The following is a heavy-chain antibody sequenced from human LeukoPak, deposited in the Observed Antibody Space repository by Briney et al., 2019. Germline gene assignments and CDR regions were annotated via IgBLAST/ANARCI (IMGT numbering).Heavy chain of an antibody. J-gene: IGHJ6*02. D-gene: IGHD3-3*01. CDR2: ISSSSYI. Sequence: PGGSLRLPCAASGFTFSSYSMNWVRQAPGKGLEWVSSISSSSYIYYADSVKGRFTISRDNAKNSLYLQMNSLRAEDTAVYYCARDRSGYGYGMDVWGQGTTVTVSS. CDR1: GFTFSSYS. CDR3: ARDRSGYGYGMDV. V-gene: IGHV3-21*01.